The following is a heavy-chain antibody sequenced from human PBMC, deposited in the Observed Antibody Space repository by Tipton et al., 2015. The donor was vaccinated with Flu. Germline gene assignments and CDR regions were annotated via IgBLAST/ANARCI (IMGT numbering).Heavy chain of an antibody. Sequence: LRLSCSVSGDSIGSAYYWGWIRQPPGKGMQWLGNTHRSGNTYYNSSLKSRVTISLDKSKNQFTLRLVSMTATDTAVYDFARRDYSNYVSVPKNWFDPWGQGILVTVSS. CDR1: GDSIGSAYY. D-gene: IGHD4-11*01. CDR2: THRSGNT. CDR3: ARRDYSNYVSVPKNWFDP. V-gene: IGHV4-38-2*01. J-gene: IGHJ5*02.